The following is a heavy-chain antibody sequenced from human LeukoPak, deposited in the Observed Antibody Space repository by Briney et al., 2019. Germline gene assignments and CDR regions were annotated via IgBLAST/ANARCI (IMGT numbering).Heavy chain of an antibody. CDR3: ARHVKDSTSSRQFDP. Sequence: GESLKISCKGSGYRFTNYWIGWVRPMPGKGLEWMGIINPDDSDTRYSPSFRGQVSMSADKSISTAYLQWSSLKASDTAMYYCARHVKDSTSSRQFDPWGRGTLVTVSS. J-gene: IGHJ5*02. CDR1: GYRFTNYW. D-gene: IGHD2/OR15-2a*01. V-gene: IGHV5-51*01. CDR2: INPDDSDT.